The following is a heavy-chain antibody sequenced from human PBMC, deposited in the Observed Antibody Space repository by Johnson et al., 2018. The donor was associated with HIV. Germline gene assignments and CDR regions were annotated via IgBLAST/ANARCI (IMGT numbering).Heavy chain of an antibody. CDR3: ARPTPGAFDI. Sequence: VQLVESGGVVVQPGGSLRLSCAASGFIFSSYGMQWVRQAPGKGLEWVSGISWNGGSIGYADSVKGRFTISRDNAKNSLYLQMNSLRAEDTAGYYCARPTPGAFDIWGQGTMVTVSS. CDR2: ISWNGGSI. V-gene: IGHV3-48*04. J-gene: IGHJ3*02. CDR1: GFIFSSYG.